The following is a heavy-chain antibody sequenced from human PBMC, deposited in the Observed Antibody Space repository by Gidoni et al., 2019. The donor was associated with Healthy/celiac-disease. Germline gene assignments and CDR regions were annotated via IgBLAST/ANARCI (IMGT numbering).Heavy chain of an antibody. J-gene: IGHJ5*02. CDR1: GFTFSSYA. CDR3: ARDGGQAARTRNWFDP. Sequence: QVQLVESGGGVVQPGRSLRLSCAASGFTFSSYAMHWVRQAPGKGLEWVAVISYDGSNKYYADSVKGRFTISRDNSKNTLYLQMNSLRAEDTAVYYCARDGGQAARTRNWFDPWGQGTLVTVSS. D-gene: IGHD6-6*01. CDR2: ISYDGSNK. V-gene: IGHV3-30-3*01.